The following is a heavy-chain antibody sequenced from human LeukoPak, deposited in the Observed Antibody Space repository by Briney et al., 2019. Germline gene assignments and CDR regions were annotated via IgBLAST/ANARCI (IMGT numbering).Heavy chain of an antibody. Sequence: PGGSLRLSCAASGFTFSSYSMHWVRQAPGQGLEWVSSISSSSSYIYYADSVKGRFTISRDNAKNSLYLQMNSLRAEDTAVYYCARARTYYYDSRDLGYWGQGTLVTVSS. CDR2: ISSSSSYI. V-gene: IGHV3-21*01. CDR3: ARARTYYYDSRDLGY. D-gene: IGHD3-22*01. CDR1: GFTFSSYS. J-gene: IGHJ4*02.